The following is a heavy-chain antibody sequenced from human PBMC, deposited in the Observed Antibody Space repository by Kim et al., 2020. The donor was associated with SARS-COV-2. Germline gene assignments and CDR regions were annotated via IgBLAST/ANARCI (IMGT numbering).Heavy chain of an antibody. Sequence: GGSLRLSCAASGFTFSSYAMHWVRQAPGKGLEWVAVISYDGSNKYYADSVKGRFTISRDNSKNTLYLQMNSLRAEDTAVYYCARGTAGTYYYGMDVWGKGPRSPSPQ. D-gene: IGHD6-19*01. CDR1: GFTFSSYA. V-gene: IGHV3-30*04. J-gene: IGHJ6*01. CDR3: ARGTAGTYYYGMDV. CDR2: ISYDGSNK.